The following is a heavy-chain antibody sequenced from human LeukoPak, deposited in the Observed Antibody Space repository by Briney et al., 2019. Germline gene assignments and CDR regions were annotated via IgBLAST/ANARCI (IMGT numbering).Heavy chain of an antibody. Sequence: GGSLRLSCAASEFDFSSHAMTWVRQAPGKGLEWVSAISISGSKTYYADSVKGRFTISRDNSKNTLYLQMNSLRAEDTAVYYCASGNGDYERYYYGMDVWGQGTTVTVSS. CDR1: EFDFSSHA. J-gene: IGHJ6*02. V-gene: IGHV3-23*01. CDR2: ISISGSKT. CDR3: ASGNGDYERYYYGMDV. D-gene: IGHD4-17*01.